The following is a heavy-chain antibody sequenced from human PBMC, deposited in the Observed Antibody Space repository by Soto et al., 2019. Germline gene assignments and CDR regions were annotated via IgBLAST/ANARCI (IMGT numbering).Heavy chain of an antibody. CDR1: GSTFTSYY. CDR2: MNPNSGNT. D-gene: IGHD2-2*01. V-gene: IGHV1-8*01. Sequence: ASVDASCKSPGSTFTSYYINWGRRATGQGLEWMGWMNPNSGNTCYAQKFQGRVTMTRNTSISTAYMELSSLRSEYTAVYYCARYCSSTSCTEDYYYGMDVWGQGTTVTVSS. CDR3: ARYCSSTSCTEDYYYGMDV. J-gene: IGHJ6*02.